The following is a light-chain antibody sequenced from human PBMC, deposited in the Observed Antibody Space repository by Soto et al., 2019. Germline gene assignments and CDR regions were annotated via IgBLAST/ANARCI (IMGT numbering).Light chain of an antibody. CDR2: DVS. V-gene: IGLV2-11*01. Sequence: QSALTQPRSVSGSPGQSVTISCTGTSSGVGGYNYVSWYQQHPGKAPKLMLYDVSKRPSGVPDRFSGSKSGNTASLTISGLQAEDEADYYCCSYAGSYTYVFGTGTKAPS. CDR1: SSGVGGYNY. CDR3: CSYAGSYTYV. J-gene: IGLJ1*01.